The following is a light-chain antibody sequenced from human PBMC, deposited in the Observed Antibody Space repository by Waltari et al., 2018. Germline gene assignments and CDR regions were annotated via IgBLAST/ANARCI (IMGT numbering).Light chain of an antibody. CDR2: ELS. V-gene: IGLV2-8*01. CDR1: SSDVGASNY. CDR3: SSDAGSNNYVI. J-gene: IGLJ2*01. Sequence: QSALTQPPSASGSLGQSVTISCTGTSSDVGASNYVSWYQQNPGKAPKLMIFELSKRPSGVPDRFSGSRSGNTASLTVSGLQAEDEADYYCSSDAGSNNYVILGGGTKLTVL.